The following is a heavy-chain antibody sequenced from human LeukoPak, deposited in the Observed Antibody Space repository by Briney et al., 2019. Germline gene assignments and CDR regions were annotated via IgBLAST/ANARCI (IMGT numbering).Heavy chain of an antibody. Sequence: GRSLRLSCAASGFTFSSYAMHWVRQAPGKGLEWVAVISYDGSNKYYADSVKGRSTISRDNSKNTLYLQMNSLRAEDTAVYYCASPSGYNSLYYYYGMDVWGQGTTVTVSS. CDR1: GFTFSSYA. D-gene: IGHD5-24*01. J-gene: IGHJ6*02. CDR3: ASPSGYNSLYYYYGMDV. V-gene: IGHV3-30-3*01. CDR2: ISYDGSNK.